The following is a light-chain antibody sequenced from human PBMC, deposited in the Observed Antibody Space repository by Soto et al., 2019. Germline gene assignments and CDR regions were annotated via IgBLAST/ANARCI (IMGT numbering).Light chain of an antibody. CDR2: GAS. CDR1: QSVSRN. CDR3: QQYNNWPPWT. V-gene: IGKV3-15*01. Sequence: EIVMTQSPATLSVSPGERATLSCRASQSVSRNLAWYQQKPGQAPRLLISGASTRATGIPARFSGSGSGTEFTLTISSLQYEDFAVYYCQQYNNWPPWTFGQGTKVEIK. J-gene: IGKJ1*01.